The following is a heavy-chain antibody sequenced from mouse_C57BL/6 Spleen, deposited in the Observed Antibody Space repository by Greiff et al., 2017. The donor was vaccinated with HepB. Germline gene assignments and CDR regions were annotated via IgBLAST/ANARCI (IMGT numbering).Heavy chain of an antibody. Sequence: QVQLQQPGAELVKPGASVKLSCKASGYTFTSYWLHWVKQRPGRGLEWIGRIDPNSGGTKYNEKFKSKATLTVDKPSSTAYMQLSSLTSEDSAVYYCARGGNYDYVGPYYAMDYWGQGTSVTVSS. CDR2: IDPNSGGT. V-gene: IGHV1-72*01. CDR1: GYTFTSYW. CDR3: ARGGNYDYVGPYYAMDY. J-gene: IGHJ4*01. D-gene: IGHD2-4*01.